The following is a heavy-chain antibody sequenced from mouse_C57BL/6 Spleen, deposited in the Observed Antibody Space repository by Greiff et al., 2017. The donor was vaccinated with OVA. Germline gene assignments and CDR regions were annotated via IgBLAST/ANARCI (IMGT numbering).Heavy chain of an antibody. CDR2: ISPGAGGT. Sequence: VQLVESGPELVKPGASVKISCKASGYAFTSSWMNWVKQRPGQGLEWIGRISPGAGGTNYNGKFKGKATLTADKSSSTAYMQLSSLTSEDSAVYLGARQGYFDYWGQGTTLTVSS. CDR3: ARQGYFDY. J-gene: IGHJ2*01. CDR1: GYAFTSSW. V-gene: IGHV1-82*01.